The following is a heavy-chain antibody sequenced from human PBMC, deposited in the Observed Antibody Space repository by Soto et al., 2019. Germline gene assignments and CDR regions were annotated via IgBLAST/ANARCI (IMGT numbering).Heavy chain of an antibody. CDR1: GFTFSSYA. CDR2: ISGSGGST. CDR3: AKDREVTIFGVVINGMDV. V-gene: IGHV3-23*01. J-gene: IGHJ6*02. Sequence: GGSLRLSCAASGFTFSSYAMSWVRQAPGKGLEWVSAISGSGGSTYYADSVKGRFTISRDNSKNTLYLQMNSLRAEDTAVYYCAKDREVTIFGVVINGMDVWGQGTTVTVSS. D-gene: IGHD3-3*01.